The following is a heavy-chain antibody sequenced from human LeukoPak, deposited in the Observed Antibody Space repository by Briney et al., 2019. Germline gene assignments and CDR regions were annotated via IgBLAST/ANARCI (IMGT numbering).Heavy chain of an antibody. CDR1: GGSISSSSYY. Sequence: SETLSLTCTVSGGSISSSSYYWGWIREPPGKGLEWIGSIYYSGSTYYNPSLKRRVNISVDTSKNQFSLKLSSVTAADTAVYYCARLNSYYGSGSFPSRPPVWFDPWGQGTLVTVSS. CDR3: ARLNSYYGSGSFPSRPPVWFDP. V-gene: IGHV4-39*01. D-gene: IGHD3-10*01. CDR2: IYYSGST. J-gene: IGHJ5*02.